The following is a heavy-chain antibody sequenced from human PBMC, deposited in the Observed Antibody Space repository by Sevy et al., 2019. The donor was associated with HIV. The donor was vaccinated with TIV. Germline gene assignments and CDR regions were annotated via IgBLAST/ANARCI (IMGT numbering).Heavy chain of an antibody. CDR1: GFSFFNAW. CDR2: ISGSGGST. CDR3: AKGRYCSGGSCYRLFFWFDP. V-gene: IGHV3-23*01. J-gene: IGHJ5*02. Sequence: GGSLRLSCSASGFSFFNAWMSWVRQAPGKGLEWVSAISGSGGSTYYADSVKGRFTISRDNSKNTLYLQMNSLRAEDTAVYYCAKGRYCSGGSCYRLFFWFDPWGQGTLVTVSS. D-gene: IGHD2-15*01.